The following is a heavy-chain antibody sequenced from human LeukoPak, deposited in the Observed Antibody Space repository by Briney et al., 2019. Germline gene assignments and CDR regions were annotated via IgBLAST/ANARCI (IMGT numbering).Heavy chain of an antibody. J-gene: IGHJ5*02. CDR3: ARAPSRYCSSTSCYADWFDP. CDR1: GDTFSSTD. V-gene: IGHV1-18*01. D-gene: IGHD2-2*01. Sequence: ASVKVSCKASGDTFSSTDFNWVRQAPGQGLEWMGWISAYNGNTNYAQKLQGRVTMTTDTSTSTAYMELRSLRSDDTAVYYCARAPSRYCSSTSCYADWFDPWGQGTLVTVSS. CDR2: ISAYNGNT.